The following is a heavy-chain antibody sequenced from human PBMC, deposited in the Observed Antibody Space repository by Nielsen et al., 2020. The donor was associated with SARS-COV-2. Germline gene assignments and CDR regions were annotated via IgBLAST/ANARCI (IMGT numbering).Heavy chain of an antibody. CDR1: GFTFRDYA. V-gene: IGHV3-23*01. CDR2: ISGSGGGA. Sequence: GESLKISCAASGFTFRDYAMTWVRQAPGKGLDWVSTISGSGGGAYYADSVNGRFIISRDNSKNTLYLQMNSLRAEDTAVYYCAKDGTRGDYSYFDYWGQGTLVTVSS. CDR3: AKDGTRGDYSYFDY. D-gene: IGHD4-17*01. J-gene: IGHJ4*02.